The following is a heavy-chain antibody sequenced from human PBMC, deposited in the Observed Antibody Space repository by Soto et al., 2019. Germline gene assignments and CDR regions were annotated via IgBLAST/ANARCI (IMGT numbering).Heavy chain of an antibody. V-gene: IGHV4-59*01. Sequence: PSETLSLTCTVSGGSINNFYWSWIRRPPGKGLERIGYIYYDGNTNYNPSLKSRVTMSVDTSKNQFSLELTSVTAADTAVYYCARGGWSLDSWGQGVLVTVSS. D-gene: IGHD6-19*01. CDR2: IYYDGNT. CDR1: GGSINNFY. J-gene: IGHJ4*02. CDR3: ARGGWSLDS.